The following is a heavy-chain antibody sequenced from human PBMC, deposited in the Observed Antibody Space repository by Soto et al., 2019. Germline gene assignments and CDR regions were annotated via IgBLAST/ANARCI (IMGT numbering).Heavy chain of an antibody. CDR1: GDTFTSYD. J-gene: IGHJ6*02. D-gene: IGHD3-22*01. Sequence: QVQLVQSGAEVKKPGASVKVSCKASGDTFTSYDINWVRQATGQGLEWMGWMNPNSGNTGYAQKLQGRVTMTRKTSISTAYMELSSLRSEDTAVYYCARSPSRATKIVVVITGYYYYGMDVWGQDTKVAVSS. CDR3: ARSPSRATKIVVVITGYYYYGMDV. CDR2: MNPNSGNT. V-gene: IGHV1-8*02.